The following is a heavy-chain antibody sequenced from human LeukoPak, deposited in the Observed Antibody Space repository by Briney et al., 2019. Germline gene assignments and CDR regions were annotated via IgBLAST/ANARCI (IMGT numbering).Heavy chain of an antibody. J-gene: IGHJ4*02. Sequence: SVKVSCKASGGTFSSYAISWVRQAPGQGLEWMGGIIPIFGTANYAQKFQGRVTITTDESTSTAYMELSSLRSEDTAVYYCARGRWELLAGLLFVYWGQGTLVTVSS. CDR2: IIPIFGTA. D-gene: IGHD1-26*01. V-gene: IGHV1-69*05. CDR3: ARGRWELLAGLLFVY. CDR1: GGTFSSYA.